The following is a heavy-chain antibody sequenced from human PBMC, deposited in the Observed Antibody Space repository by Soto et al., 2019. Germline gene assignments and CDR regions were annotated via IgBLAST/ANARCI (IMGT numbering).Heavy chain of an antibody. CDR3: APTGPS. Sequence: QVQLVESGGGVVQPGRSLRLSCAASGFTFSSYGMHWVRQAPGKGLEWVAVIWFDGSNKFYADSVKGRFTISRDNSKNTVSLQMNSLRDEYSAAYYCAPTGPSWGQGTLVTVSS. CDR2: IWFDGSNK. V-gene: IGHV3-33*01. CDR1: GFTFSSYG. J-gene: IGHJ5*02.